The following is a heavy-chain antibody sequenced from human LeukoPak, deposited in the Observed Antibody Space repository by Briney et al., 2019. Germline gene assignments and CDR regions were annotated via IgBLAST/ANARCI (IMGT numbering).Heavy chain of an antibody. CDR2: IKQDGSEK. V-gene: IGHV3-7*03. J-gene: IGHJ5*02. D-gene: IGHD6-6*01. Sequence: GGSLRLSCAASGFTFSSYWMSWVRQAPGKGLEWVANIKQDGSEKYYVDSVKGRFTISRDNAKNSLYLQMNSLRAEDTAVYYCAKGEAARPSPPYNWFDPWGQGTLVTVSS. CDR3: AKGEAARPSPPYNWFDP. CDR1: GFTFSSYW.